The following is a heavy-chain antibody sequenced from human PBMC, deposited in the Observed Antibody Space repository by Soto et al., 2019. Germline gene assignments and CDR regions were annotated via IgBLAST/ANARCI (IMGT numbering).Heavy chain of an antibody. CDR2: ISHSGNS. J-gene: IGHJ4*02. CDR1: GGSFSGYY. Sequence: QVQLQQWGAGLLKPSETLSLTCAVYGGSFSGYYWTWIRQPPGTGLEWIGEISHSGNSNYNSSLKMRVTISVDTSKNQFSPKLTSVTAAATTVYYCARDKITGLFDYWGQGTLVTVSS. D-gene: IGHD2-8*02. V-gene: IGHV4-34*01. CDR3: ARDKITGLFDY.